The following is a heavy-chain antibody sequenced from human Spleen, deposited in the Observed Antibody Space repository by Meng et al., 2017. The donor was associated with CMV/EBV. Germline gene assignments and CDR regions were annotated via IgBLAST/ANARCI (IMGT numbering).Heavy chain of an antibody. CDR3: AILKGSSSSRPTHGMDV. V-gene: IGHV1-18*01. CDR2: ISAYNGNT. D-gene: IGHD6-6*01. Sequence: ASVKVFCKASGYTFTSYGISWVRQAPGQGLEWMGWISAYNGNTNYAQKLQGRVTMTTDTSTSTAYMELRSLRSDDTAVYYCAILKGSSSSRPTHGMDVWGQGTTVTVSS. J-gene: IGHJ6*02. CDR1: GYTFTSYG.